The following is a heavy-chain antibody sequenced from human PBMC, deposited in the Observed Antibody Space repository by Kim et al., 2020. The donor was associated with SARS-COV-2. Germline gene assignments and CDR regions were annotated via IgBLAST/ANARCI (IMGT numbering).Heavy chain of an antibody. CDR1: GFNFSNYG. D-gene: IGHD3-10*01. V-gene: IGHV3-30*18. J-gene: IGHJ2*01. CDR3: AKRMGIFWLVQLLENWHFEP. CDR2: ISYGGGNQ. Sequence: GGSLRLSCEASGFNFSNYGMHWVRQAPGKGLEWVALISYGGGNQYYADSVKGRFTISRDWSKNTLYLHMNTLKSEDTAVYYCAKRMGIFWLVQLLENWHFEPWGRGTLVTVSS.